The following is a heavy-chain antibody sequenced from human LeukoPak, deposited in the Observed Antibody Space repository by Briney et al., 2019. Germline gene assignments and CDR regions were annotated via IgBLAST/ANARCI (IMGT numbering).Heavy chain of an antibody. V-gene: IGHV5-51*01. Sequence: GESLEISCKGSGYSFTSYWIGWVRQMPGKGLEWMGIIYPGDSDTRYSPSFQGQVTVSADKSIITAYLQWSSLKASDTAMYYCSRADSSGYYYFDYWGQGTLVTVSS. J-gene: IGHJ4*02. CDR3: SRADSSGYYYFDY. CDR2: IYPGDSDT. CDR1: GYSFTSYW. D-gene: IGHD3-22*01.